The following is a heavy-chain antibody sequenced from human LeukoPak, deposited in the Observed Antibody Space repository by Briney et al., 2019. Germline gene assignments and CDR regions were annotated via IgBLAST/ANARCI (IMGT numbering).Heavy chain of an antibody. D-gene: IGHD6-13*01. J-gene: IGHJ4*02. CDR1: GYRFTGCY. CDR3: ARMRSTGYSSSWNFDY. CDR2: INPNSGVT. V-gene: IGHV1-2*02. Sequence: ASVKVSFKASGYRFTGCYMHWVRQAPGQGLEWMGWINPNSGVTNYAQNFQGRVSMTRDTSTSTVYMELSSLRSEDTAVYYCARMRSTGYSSSWNFDYWGQGTLVTVSS.